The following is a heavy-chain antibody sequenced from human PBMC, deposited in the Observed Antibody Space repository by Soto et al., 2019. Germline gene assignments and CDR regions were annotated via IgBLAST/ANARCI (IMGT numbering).Heavy chain of an antibody. CDR3: VRTIQPGTTTHFDY. Sequence: PGGSLRLSCAASGFTFSSYAMSWVRQAPGKGLEWVSAISGSGGSTYYADSVKGRFTFSRDDSKNSVYLQMNSLKTEDTAVYHCVRTIQPGTTTHFDYWGQGTLVTVSS. D-gene: IGHD1-1*01. J-gene: IGHJ4*02. V-gene: IGHV3-23*01. CDR1: GFTFSSYA. CDR2: ISGSGGST.